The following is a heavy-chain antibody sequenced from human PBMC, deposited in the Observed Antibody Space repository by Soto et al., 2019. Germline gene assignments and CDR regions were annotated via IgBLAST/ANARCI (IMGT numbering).Heavy chain of an antibody. CDR2: IYSGGST. V-gene: IGHV3-66*01. J-gene: IGHJ6*03. Sequence: GGSLRLSCAASGFTVSSNYMSWVRQAQGKGLEWVSVIYSGGSTYYADSVKGRFTISRDNSKNTLYLQMNSLRAEDTAVYYCARDRTVPGYYYYYYMDVWGKGTTVTVSS. CDR3: ARDRTVPGYYYYYYMDV. D-gene: IGHD4-17*01. CDR1: GFTVSSNY.